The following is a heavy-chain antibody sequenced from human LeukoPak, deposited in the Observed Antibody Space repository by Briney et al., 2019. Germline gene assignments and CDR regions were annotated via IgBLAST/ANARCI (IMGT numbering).Heavy chain of an antibody. D-gene: IGHD3-10*01. CDR1: GVSISSNLW. CDR3: AREGPMFDAGSYSKSLGY. CDR2: IHHSGSI. V-gene: IGHV4-4*02. Sequence: PSETLSLTCAVSGVSISSNLWWTWVRQPPGKGLEWIAEIHHSGSINYNPSLKSRVTISVDKAKNQFSLNLNTVTAADTAVYYCAREGPMFDAGSYSKSLGYWGQGILVTVSS. J-gene: IGHJ4*02.